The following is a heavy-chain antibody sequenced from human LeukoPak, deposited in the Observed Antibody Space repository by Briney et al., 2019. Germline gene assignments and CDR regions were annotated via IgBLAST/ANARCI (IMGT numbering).Heavy chain of an antibody. CDR2: ISSSSSTI. V-gene: IGHV3-48*01. Sequence: GGSLRLSCAASGFTFSGYAMSWVRQSPGEGVEGISYISSSSSTIYYAESVKGRFTISRDNAKNSLYLQMNSLRVEDTAVYYCARSRGNSGSYPLDYWGQGTLVTVSS. D-gene: IGHD1-26*01. J-gene: IGHJ4*02. CDR1: GFTFSGYA. CDR3: ARSRGNSGSYPLDY.